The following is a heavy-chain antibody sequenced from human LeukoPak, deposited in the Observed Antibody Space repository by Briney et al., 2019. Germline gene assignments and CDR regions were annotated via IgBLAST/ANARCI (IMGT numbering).Heavy chain of an antibody. Sequence: ASVKVSCKASGYTFTGYYMHWVRQAPGQGLEWMGWINPNSGGTNYAQKFQGRVTMTRDTSISTAYMELSRLRSDDTAVYYCARPKWIGELPDYWDQGPLVTVSS. CDR2: INPNSGGT. CDR1: GYTFTGYY. J-gene: IGHJ4*02. CDR3: ARPKWIGELPDY. V-gene: IGHV1-2*02. D-gene: IGHD3-10*01.